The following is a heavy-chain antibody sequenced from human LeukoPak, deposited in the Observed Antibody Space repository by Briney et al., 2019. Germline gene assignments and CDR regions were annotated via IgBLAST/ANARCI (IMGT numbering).Heavy chain of an antibody. CDR2: LKSGGSNL. CDR3: VGVGGRSSIGGDC. V-gene: IGHV3-74*01. J-gene: IGHJ4*02. CDR1: GFTFSTYW. Sequence: GGPLRHSGAASGFTFSTYWMHWVRQAPGTGLVWVSRLKSGGSNLNYAACVKGRFTISRDNAKNTLYLQMNSRRAEDSAVYHCVGVGGRSSIGGDCWGQGTLVTVSS. D-gene: IGHD3-10*01.